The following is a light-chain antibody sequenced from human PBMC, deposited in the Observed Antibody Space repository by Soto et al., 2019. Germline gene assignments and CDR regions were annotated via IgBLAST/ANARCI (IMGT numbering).Light chain of an antibody. CDR3: QQYNKWPLT. J-gene: IGKJ4*01. CDR1: ESVSTN. V-gene: IGKV3-15*01. CDR2: TAS. Sequence: EIVMTQSPATLSLSPGERATLSCRASESVSTNLAWYQQKPAQAPRLLIFTASTRATGIPARFSGSGSGTEFTLTISSLQSEDFAVYYCQQYNKWPLTFGGGTKVEIK.